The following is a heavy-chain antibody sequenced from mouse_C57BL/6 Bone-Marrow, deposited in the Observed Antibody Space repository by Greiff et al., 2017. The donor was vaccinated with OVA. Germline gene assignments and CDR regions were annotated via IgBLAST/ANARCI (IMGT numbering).Heavy chain of an antibody. D-gene: IGHD2-4*01. J-gene: IGHJ2*01. Sequence: VQLQQSGAELVRPGSSVKLSCKASGYTFTSYWMHWVKQRPIQGLEWIGNIDPSDSETHYNQKFKDKATLTVDKSSSTAYMQLSSLTSEDSAVYYCARYDYGIDYWGQGTTLTVSS. V-gene: IGHV1-52*01. CDR3: ARYDYGIDY. CDR1: GYTFTSYW. CDR2: IDPSDSET.